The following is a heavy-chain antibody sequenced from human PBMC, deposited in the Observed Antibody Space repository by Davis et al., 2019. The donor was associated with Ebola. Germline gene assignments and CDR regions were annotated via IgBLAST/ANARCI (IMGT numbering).Heavy chain of an antibody. CDR2: ISAYNGNT. CDR1: GYTFTSYG. J-gene: IGHJ4*02. CDR3: ARDDIVVVPAAIGDDY. Sequence: SVKVSCKASGYTFTSYGISWVRQAPGQGLEWMGWISAYNGNTNYAQKFQGRVTITADKSTSTAYMELSSLRSEDTAVYYCARDDIVVVPAAIGDDYWGQGTLVTVSS. V-gene: IGHV1-18*01. D-gene: IGHD2-2*02.